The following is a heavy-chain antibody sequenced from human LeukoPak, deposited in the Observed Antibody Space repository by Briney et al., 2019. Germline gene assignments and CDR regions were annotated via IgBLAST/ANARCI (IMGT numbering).Heavy chain of an antibody. CDR2: IRDDGSNK. CDR1: GVTLSSYG. V-gene: IGHV3-30*02. D-gene: IGHD6-19*01. Sequence: GGSLRLSCAASGVTLSSYGMDGVGQAPGKGLEGVAFIRDDGSNKYYADSVKGGFTISRDNSKNTLYLQMNSLRAEDTAVYYCAKAYYSSDLTAPGYWGQGTLVTVSS. CDR3: AKAYYSSDLTAPGY. J-gene: IGHJ4*02.